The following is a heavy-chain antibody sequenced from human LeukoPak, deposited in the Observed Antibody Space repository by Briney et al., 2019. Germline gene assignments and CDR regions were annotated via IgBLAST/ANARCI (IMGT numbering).Heavy chain of an antibody. Sequence: GGSLRLSCAASGFTFSSYEMNWVRQAPGKGLEWASYISSSGDTIHYADSVKGRFTISRDNAKNSLYLQMNSLRAEDTAVYYCARDGGTRLKYSYGYGDYWGQGTLVTVSS. CDR1: GFTFSSYE. V-gene: IGHV3-48*03. J-gene: IGHJ4*02. D-gene: IGHD5-18*01. CDR3: ARDGGTRLKYSYGYGDY. CDR2: ISSSGDTI.